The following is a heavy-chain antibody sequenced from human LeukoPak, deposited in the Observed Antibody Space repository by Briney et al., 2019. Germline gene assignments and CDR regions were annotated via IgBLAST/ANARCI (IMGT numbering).Heavy chain of an antibody. Sequence: ASVKVSCKASGYTFTGFLISWLRQAPAQGLEWVALISTYSVSTHYAQKFQDRVTMSTDTSTSTAYMELRSLRSDDTAVYYCARERGRVVIDYFDYWGRGNRVTVSS. V-gene: IGHV1-18*01. CDR3: ARERGRVVIDYFDY. D-gene: IGHD2-15*01. CDR2: ISTYSVST. J-gene: IGHJ4*02. CDR1: GYTFTGFL.